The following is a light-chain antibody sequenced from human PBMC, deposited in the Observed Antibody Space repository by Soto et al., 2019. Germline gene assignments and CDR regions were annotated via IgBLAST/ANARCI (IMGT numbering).Light chain of an antibody. CDR1: QSVSSY. J-gene: IGKJ2*01. V-gene: IGKV3-20*01. CDR2: DAS. CDR3: QQYGVSPAYT. Sequence: EIVLTQSPVTLSLSPGERATLSCRASQSVSSYLAWYQQKPGQAPRLLIYDASNRATGIPARFSGGGSGTDFTLTITGLEPEDSAVYYCQQYGVSPAYTFGQGTKLEI.